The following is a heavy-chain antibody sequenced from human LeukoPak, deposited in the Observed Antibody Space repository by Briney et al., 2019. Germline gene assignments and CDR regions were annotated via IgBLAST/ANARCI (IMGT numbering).Heavy chain of an antibody. CDR3: AREAVGIAVAGDYYMDV. Sequence: SETLSLTCTVSGGSISSGSYYWSWIRQPAGKGLEWIGRIYTSGSTNYNPSLKSRVTISVDTSKNQFSLKLSSVTAADTAVYYCAREAVGIAVAGDYYMDVWGKGTTVTISS. D-gene: IGHD6-19*01. V-gene: IGHV4-61*02. J-gene: IGHJ6*03. CDR2: IYTSGST. CDR1: GGSISSGSYY.